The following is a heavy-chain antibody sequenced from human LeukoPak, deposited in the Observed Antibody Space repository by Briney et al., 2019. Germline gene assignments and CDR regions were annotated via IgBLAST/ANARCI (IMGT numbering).Heavy chain of an antibody. D-gene: IGHD5-24*01. Sequence: GASVKVSCKASGYTFSGYYMHWLRQAPGQGLEWMGWINPNGGVTNYAQKFQGRVTMTRDTSISTAYMELSRLRSDDTAVYYCARDGGDGHNFYYWGQGTLVTVSS. CDR2: INPNGGVT. J-gene: IGHJ4*02. CDR3: ARDGGDGHNFYY. V-gene: IGHV1-2*02. CDR1: GYTFSGYY.